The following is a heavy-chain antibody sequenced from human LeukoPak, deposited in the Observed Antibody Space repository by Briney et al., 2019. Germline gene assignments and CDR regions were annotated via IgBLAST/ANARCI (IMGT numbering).Heavy chain of an antibody. J-gene: IGHJ5*02. Sequence: GGSLRLSCAASGFTFSGSAMHWVRQAPGKGLEWVGLIRSKANSYATAYAASVKGRFTISRDDSKNTAYLQMNSLKTEDTAVYYCTRVVITLPTVTTSNWFDPWGQGTLVTVSS. CDR1: GFTFSGSA. D-gene: IGHD4-17*01. CDR2: IRSKANSYAT. CDR3: TRVVITLPTVTTSNWFDP. V-gene: IGHV3-73*01.